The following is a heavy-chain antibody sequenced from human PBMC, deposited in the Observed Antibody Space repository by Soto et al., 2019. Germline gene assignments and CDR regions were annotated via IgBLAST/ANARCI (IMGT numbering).Heavy chain of an antibody. J-gene: IGHJ4*02. CDR3: ARALGDYYYISGYYGY. CDR2: IIPIFGTA. V-gene: IGHV1-69*01. D-gene: IGHD3-22*01. CDR1: GGTFSSYA. Sequence: QVQLVQSGAEVKKPGSSVKVSCKASGGTFSSYAISWVRQAPGQGLEWMGGIIPIFGTANYAQKFQGRVTMTADESTSTAYMELSSLRSEDTGVYYCARALGDYYYISGYYGYWGQGTLVTVSS.